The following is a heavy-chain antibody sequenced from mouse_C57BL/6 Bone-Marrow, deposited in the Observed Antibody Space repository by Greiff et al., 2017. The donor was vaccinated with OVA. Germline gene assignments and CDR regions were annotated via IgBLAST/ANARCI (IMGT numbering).Heavy chain of an antibody. CDR2: IVPGTGST. CDR3: ARWSYYSNHTLFDY. V-gene: IGHV1-75*01. D-gene: IGHD2-5*01. J-gene: IGHJ2*02. Sequence: QVQLQQSGPELVKPGASVKISCKASGYTFTDYYINWVKQRPGQGLEWIGWIVPGTGSTYYNQKFKGKATLTVDKSSSTAYMLLSSLTSEDSAVYSCARWSYYSNHTLFDYWGQGTSLTVSS. CDR1: GYTFTDYY.